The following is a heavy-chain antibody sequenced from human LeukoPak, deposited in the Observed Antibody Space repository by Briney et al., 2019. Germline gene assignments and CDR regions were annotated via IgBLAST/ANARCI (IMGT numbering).Heavy chain of an antibody. J-gene: IGHJ4*02. CDR1: EFTFSTYA. D-gene: IGHD1-1*01. Sequence: PGGSLRLSCAASEFTFSTYAMNWVRQAPGKGLEWVSAISGSGGSTYYADSVKGRFTISRDNSNTTLYLQMGSLRAGDTAVYFCGRDIQLSYLGQGTLVTVSS. V-gene: IGHV3-23*01. CDR2: ISGSGGST. CDR3: GRDIQLSY.